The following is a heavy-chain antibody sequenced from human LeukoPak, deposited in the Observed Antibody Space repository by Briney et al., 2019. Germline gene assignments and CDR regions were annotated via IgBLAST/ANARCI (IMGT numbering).Heavy chain of an antibody. J-gene: IGHJ5*02. CDR1: GGSISSYTNY. CDR3: VSNSSPSPWFDP. D-gene: IGHD6-6*01. CDR2: VYYTGGT. Sequence: SETLSLTCTVSGGSISSYTNYWGWIRQPPGKGLEWIATVYYTGGTYYIPSLKSRVTISIDTSRNHFSLKLTSVIAADTAMYYCVSNSSPSPWFDPWGQGTLVTVSS. V-gene: IGHV4-39*02.